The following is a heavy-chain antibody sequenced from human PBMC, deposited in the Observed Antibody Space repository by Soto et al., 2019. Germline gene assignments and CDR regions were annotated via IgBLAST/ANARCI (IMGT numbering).Heavy chain of an antibody. Sequence: DALSLTCTFAGGSIISSSYYWLCIRHTPGKGLEWIGSIYYSGSTYYNRPPKSRVNISVETSKNEFSLKVSSVTAADTAVYYCARWIQPWLCAFDIWGQGTMVSGSS. J-gene: IGHJ3*02. V-gene: IGHV4-39*01. CDR1: GGSIISSSYY. CDR3: ARWIQPWLCAFDI. D-gene: IGHD5-18*01. CDR2: IYYSGST.